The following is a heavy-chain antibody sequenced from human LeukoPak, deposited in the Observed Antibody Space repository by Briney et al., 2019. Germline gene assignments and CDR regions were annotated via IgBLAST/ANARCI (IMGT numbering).Heavy chain of an antibody. V-gene: IGHV1-18*01. CDR1: GYTFTSYG. D-gene: IGHD3-10*01. CDR3: ARGQPDSSWFGPAPLTYFDY. Sequence: ASVKVSCKASGYTFTSYGISWVRQAPGQGLEWMGWISAYNGNTNYAQKLQGRVTMTTDTSTSTAYMELRSLRSDDTAVYYCARGQPDSSWFGPAPLTYFDYWGQGTLVTVSS. J-gene: IGHJ4*02. CDR2: ISAYNGNT.